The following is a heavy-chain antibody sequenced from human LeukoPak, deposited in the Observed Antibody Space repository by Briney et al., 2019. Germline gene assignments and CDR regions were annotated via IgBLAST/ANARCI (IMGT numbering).Heavy chain of an antibody. CDR3: ASAYCGGDWRLCRRSNWFDP. J-gene: IGHJ5*02. D-gene: IGHD2-21*02. V-gene: IGHV1-8*01. CDR1: GYTFTSYD. Sequence: ASVKVSCKASGYTFTSYDINWVRQATGQGLEWMGWMNPNSGNTGYAQKFQGRVTMTRNTSISTAYMELSSLRSEDTAVYYCASAYCGGDWRLCRRSNWFDPWGRGTLVTVSS. CDR2: MNPNSGNT.